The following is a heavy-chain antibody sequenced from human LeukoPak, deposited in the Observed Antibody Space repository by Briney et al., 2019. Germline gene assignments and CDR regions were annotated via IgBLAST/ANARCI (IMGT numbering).Heavy chain of an antibody. CDR1: GYTFSSSE. CDR2: ISPYSGRT. CDR3: ARQNHPMGYSYKYYMDV. D-gene: IGHD5-12*01. J-gene: IGHJ6*03. Sequence: GASVKVSCKASGYTFSSSEISWVRQAPGQGLEWIGWISPYSGRTTYGHKFQGRVTLTTDRPTSTAHKELRSLRSDDTAVYYCARQNHPMGYSYKYYMDVWGKGTTVTVSS. V-gene: IGHV1-18*01.